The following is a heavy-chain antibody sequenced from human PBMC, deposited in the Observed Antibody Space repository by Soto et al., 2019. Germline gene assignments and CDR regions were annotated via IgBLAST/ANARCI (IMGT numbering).Heavy chain of an antibody. CDR3: ARSDNSYAFDI. CDR1: GGSISSGGYY. CDR2: IYYSGST. Sequence: SETLSLTCTVSGGSISSGGYYWSWIRQHPGKGLEWIGYIYYSGSTYYNPSLKSRVTISVDTSKNQFSLKLSSVTAADTAVYYCARSDNSYAFDIWGQGTMVTVSS. V-gene: IGHV4-31*03. J-gene: IGHJ3*02. D-gene: IGHD2-15*01.